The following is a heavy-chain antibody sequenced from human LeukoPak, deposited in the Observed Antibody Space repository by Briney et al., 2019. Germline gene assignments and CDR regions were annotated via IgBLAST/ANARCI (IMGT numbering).Heavy chain of an antibody. D-gene: IGHD1-26*01. CDR1: GFTFSNYG. Sequence: GGSVRLSCAPCGFTFSNYGMHWVRQAPGKGLEGVAVILYDGINKNYADSVKGRFTISRDNSKNTLYLQMNSLRAEDTALYYCATEIIRRYSGSRKDGMDVWGQGTTVTVSS. J-gene: IGHJ6*02. V-gene: IGHV3-30*02. CDR3: ATEIIRRYSGSRKDGMDV. CDR2: ILYDGINK.